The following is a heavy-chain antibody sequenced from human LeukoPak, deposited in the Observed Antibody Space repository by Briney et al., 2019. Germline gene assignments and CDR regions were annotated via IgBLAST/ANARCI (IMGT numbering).Heavy chain of an antibody. CDR3: ARDYYGSMGGDYYYYMDV. D-gene: IGHD3-10*01. CDR2: IYTSGST. J-gene: IGHJ6*03. V-gene: IGHV4-4*07. CDR1: GGSFSGFYY. Sequence: SETLSLTCTVSGGSFSGFYYWGWIRQPAGKGLEWIGRIYTSGSTNYNPSLKSRVTMSVDTSKNQFSLKLSSVTAADTAVYYCARDYYGSMGGDYYYYMDVWGKGTTVTISS.